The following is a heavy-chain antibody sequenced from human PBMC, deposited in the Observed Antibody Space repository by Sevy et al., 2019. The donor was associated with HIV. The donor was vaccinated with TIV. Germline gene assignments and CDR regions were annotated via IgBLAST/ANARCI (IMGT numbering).Heavy chain of an antibody. Sequence: GGSLRLSCAASGFTFSSYALNWVRQAPGKGLEWVSTIYGSRGVTYYADYVKGRFTISRDNSKNTLYLQMNSLRTEDTAVHFCAGGRYDSSGSFDASDIWGQGTMVTVSS. J-gene: IGHJ3*02. V-gene: IGHV3-23*01. CDR2: IYGSRGVT. CDR3: AGGRYDSSGSFDASDI. D-gene: IGHD3-22*01. CDR1: GFTFSSYA.